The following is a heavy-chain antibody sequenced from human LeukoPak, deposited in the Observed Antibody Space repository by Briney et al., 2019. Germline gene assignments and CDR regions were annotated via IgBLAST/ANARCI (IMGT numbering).Heavy chain of an antibody. CDR1: GFTFSSYA. D-gene: IGHD3-10*01. CDR2: IGGSGGTT. Sequence: PGGSLRLSCAASGFTFSSYAMSWVRQAPGKGLEWVSSIGGSGGTTYYADSVKGRFTISRDNSKDTLYLQMNNLRAEDAAVYYCAKARPFHRSGLFGCWGQGTLVTVSS. J-gene: IGHJ4*02. CDR3: AKARPFHRSGLFGC. V-gene: IGHV3-23*01.